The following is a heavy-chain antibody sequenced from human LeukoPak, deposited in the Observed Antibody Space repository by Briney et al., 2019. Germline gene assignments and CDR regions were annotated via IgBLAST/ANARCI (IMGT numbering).Heavy chain of an antibody. D-gene: IGHD5-12*01. CDR2: IYYTGTT. CDR1: GGSISTYH. Sequence: SETLSLTCAVSGGSISTYHWSWVRQPPGKGLEWIGYIYYTGTTNYNPSLKSRVTISVDTSKNQFSLKVNSVTAADTAVYYCARDTTTDYYYYYGLDVWGQGTTVTVSS. V-gene: IGHV4-59*01. CDR3: ARDTTTDYYYYYGLDV. J-gene: IGHJ6*02.